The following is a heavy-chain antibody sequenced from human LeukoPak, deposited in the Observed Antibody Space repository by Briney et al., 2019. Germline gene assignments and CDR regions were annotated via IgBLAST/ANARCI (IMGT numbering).Heavy chain of an antibody. CDR2: IWYDGTNK. Sequence: PGRSMRLSCAASGFSFTSYGMHWVRQAPGKRLEWVAVIWYDGTNKYYADSVKGRFTISRDTSNNMLYLQMNSLRAEDTAVYYCARVSGSGNSDYWGQGTLVTVSS. CDR3: ARVSGSGNSDY. D-gene: IGHD4-23*01. CDR1: GFSFTSYG. V-gene: IGHV3-33*01. J-gene: IGHJ4*02.